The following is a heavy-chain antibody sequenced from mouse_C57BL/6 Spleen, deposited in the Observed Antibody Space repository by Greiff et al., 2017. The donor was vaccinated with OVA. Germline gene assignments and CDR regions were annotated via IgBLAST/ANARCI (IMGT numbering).Heavy chain of an antibody. J-gene: IGHJ1*03. D-gene: IGHD2-1*01. Sequence: EVQLQESGGGLVQPGGSLKLSCAASGFTFSDYGMAWVRQAPRQGPEWVAFISNLAYSIYYADTVTGRFTLSRETAKTALYLEMSSLRSEDTAMYYCGRQGDYYGNYGFDVWGTGTTVTVSS. CDR3: GRQGDYYGNYGFDV. CDR1: GFTFSDYG. V-gene: IGHV5-15*01. CDR2: ISNLAYSI.